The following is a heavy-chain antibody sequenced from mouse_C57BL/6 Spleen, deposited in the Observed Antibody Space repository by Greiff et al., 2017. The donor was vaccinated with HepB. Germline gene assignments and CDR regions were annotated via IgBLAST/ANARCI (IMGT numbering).Heavy chain of an antibody. CDR3: ARSEFAWFAY. V-gene: IGHV1-18*01. J-gene: IGHJ3*01. CDR2: INPNNGGT. CDR1: GYTFTDYN. Sequence: VHVKQSGPELVKPGASVKIPCKASGYTFTDYNMDWVKQSHGKSLEWIGDINPNNGGTIYNQKFKGKATLTVDKSSSTAYMELRSLTSEDTAVYYCARSEFAWFAYWGQGTLVTVSA.